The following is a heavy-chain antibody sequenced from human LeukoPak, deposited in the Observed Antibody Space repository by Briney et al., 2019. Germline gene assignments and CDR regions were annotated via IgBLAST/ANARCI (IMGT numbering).Heavy chain of an antibody. CDR1: GFTVSSNY. V-gene: IGHV3-30-3*01. Sequence: GGSLRLSCAASGFTVSSNYMNWVRQAPGKGLEWVAVISYDGSNKYYADSVKGRFTISRDNSKNTLYLQMNSLRAEDTAVYYCARGRWGLRLGSRWDWFDPWGQGTLVTVSS. J-gene: IGHJ5*02. CDR2: ISYDGSNK. D-gene: IGHD3-16*01. CDR3: ARGRWGLRLGSRWDWFDP.